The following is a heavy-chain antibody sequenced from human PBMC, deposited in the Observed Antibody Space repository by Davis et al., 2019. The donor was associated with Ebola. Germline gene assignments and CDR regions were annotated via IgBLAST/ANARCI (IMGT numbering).Heavy chain of an antibody. J-gene: IGHJ4*02. Sequence: AASVKVSCKASGYTFTSYYMHWVRQAPGQGLEWMGWINPNSGGTNYAQKFQGWVTMTRDTSISTAYMELSRLRSDDTAVYYCARDLYPSGSYGSFDYWGQGTLVTVSS. V-gene: IGHV1-2*04. CDR2: INPNSGGT. CDR1: GYTFTSYY. D-gene: IGHD1-26*01. CDR3: ARDLYPSGSYGSFDY.